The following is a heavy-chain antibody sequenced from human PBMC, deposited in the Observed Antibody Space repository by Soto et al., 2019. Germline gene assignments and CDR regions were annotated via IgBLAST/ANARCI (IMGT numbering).Heavy chain of an antibody. CDR2: INHSGST. V-gene: IGHV4-34*01. D-gene: IGHD2-15*01. CDR3: ARGWAQAATYRYNWFDP. Sequence: SETLSLTCAVYGGSFSGYYWSWIRQPPGKEQEWIGEINHSGSTNYNPSLKSRVTISVDTSKNQFSLKLSSVTAADTAVYYCARGWAQAATYRYNWFDPWGQGTLVTVSS. CDR1: GGSFSGYY. J-gene: IGHJ5*02.